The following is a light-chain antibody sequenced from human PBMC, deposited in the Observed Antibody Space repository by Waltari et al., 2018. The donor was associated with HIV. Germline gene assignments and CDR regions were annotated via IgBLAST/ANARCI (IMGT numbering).Light chain of an antibody. CDR2: GAS. V-gene: IGKV3-20*01. CDR1: QSVSSSF. J-gene: IGKJ4*01. CDR3: QKYGNSPPIT. Sequence: EIVLTQSPGTLSLSPGKRATLSCRASQSVSSSFLAWYQQRPGQAPRVLIYGASSRATGIPERFSGSGSGTDFTLTISRLEPEDFAVYYCQKYGNSPPITFGGGTKVEIK.